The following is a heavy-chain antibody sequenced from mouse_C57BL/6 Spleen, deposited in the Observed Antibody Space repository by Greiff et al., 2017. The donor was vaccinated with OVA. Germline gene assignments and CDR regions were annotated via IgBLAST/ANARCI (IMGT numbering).Heavy chain of an antibody. D-gene: IGHD2-12*01. V-gene: IGHV14-2*01. CDR3: ARRSNDGTDY. CDR1: GFNLKDYY. J-gene: IGHJ4*01. Sequence: EVQLQQSGAELVKPGASVKLSCTASGFNLKDYYMHWVKQRTEQGLEWIGRIDPADGEPKYAPKFQGKATITADTSSNTAYLQLSSLTSEDTAVYYCARRSNDGTDYWGQGTAVTVSS. CDR2: IDPADGEP.